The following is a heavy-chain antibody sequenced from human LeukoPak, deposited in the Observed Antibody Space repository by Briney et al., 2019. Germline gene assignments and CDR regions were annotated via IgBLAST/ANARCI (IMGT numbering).Heavy chain of an antibody. V-gene: IGHV3-21*01. CDR2: ISGSGSYI. CDR1: GFTFSSYS. Sequence: PGGSLRLSCAASGFTFSSYSMNWVRQAPGKGLEWVSAISGSGSYISYADSVKGRFTISRDNAKNSLYLQMNSLRAEDTAVYYCAKDPHYYDSSGYMDYFDYWGQGTLVTVSS. D-gene: IGHD3-22*01. CDR3: AKDPHYYDSSGYMDYFDY. J-gene: IGHJ4*02.